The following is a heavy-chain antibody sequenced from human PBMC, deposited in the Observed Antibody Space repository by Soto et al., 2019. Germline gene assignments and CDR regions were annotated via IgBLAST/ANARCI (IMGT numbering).Heavy chain of an antibody. CDR2: ISGSGGST. V-gene: IGHV3-23*01. CDR3: AKDHYPYYYDSRGPDY. CDR1: GFTFSSYA. J-gene: IGHJ4*02. D-gene: IGHD3-22*01. Sequence: EVQLLESGGGLVQPGGSLRLSCAASGFTFSSYAMSWVRQAPGKGLEWVSAISGSGGSTYYADSVKGRFTISGDNSKNTLYLQMNSLRAEDTAVYYCAKDHYPYYYDSRGPDYWGEGALVTVSS.